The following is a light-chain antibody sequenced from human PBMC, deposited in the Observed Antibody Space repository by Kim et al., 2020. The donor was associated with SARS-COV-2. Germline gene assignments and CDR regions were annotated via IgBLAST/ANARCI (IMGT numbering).Light chain of an antibody. CDR1: KLGDKY. Sequence: SYELTQPPSVSVSPGQTASITCSGDKLGDKYACWYQQKPGQSPVLVIYQDTKRPSGIPERFSGSNSGNTATLTISRVEAGDEADYYCQVWDSSSDHLFGRGTQLTVL. CDR3: QVWDSSSDHL. J-gene: IGLJ3*02. CDR2: QDT. V-gene: IGLV3-1*01.